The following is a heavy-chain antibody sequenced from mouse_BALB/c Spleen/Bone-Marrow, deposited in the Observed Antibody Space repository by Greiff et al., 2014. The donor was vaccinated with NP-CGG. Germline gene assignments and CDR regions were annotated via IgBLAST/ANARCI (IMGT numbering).Heavy chain of an antibody. J-gene: IGHJ3*01. CDR1: GYSITSGYS. D-gene: IGHD1-3*01. CDR2: IHYSGST. V-gene: IGHV3-1*02. Sequence: EVQLQQSGPDLVKPSQSLSLTCTVTGYSITSGYSWHWIRQFPGNKLEWMGYIHYSGSTNYNPSLQSRISITRDTSKNQFFLQLNSGTTEDTAAYYCAGREDNHAAWFAYWGQGTLVTVSA. CDR3: AGREDNHAAWFAY.